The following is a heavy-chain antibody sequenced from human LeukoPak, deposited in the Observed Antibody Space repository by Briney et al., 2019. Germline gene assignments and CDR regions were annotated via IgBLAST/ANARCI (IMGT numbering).Heavy chain of an antibody. D-gene: IGHD5-18*01. J-gene: IGHJ3*02. CDR2: IYSGGST. CDR3: AREAYSYGFRGAFDI. V-gene: IGHV3-66*01. Sequence: GGSLRLSCAASGFTVSSNYMSWVRQAPGKGLEWVLVIYSGGSTYYADSVKGRFTISRDNSKNTLYLQMNSLRAEDTAVYYCAREAYSYGFRGAFDIWGQGTMVTVSS. CDR1: GFTVSSNY.